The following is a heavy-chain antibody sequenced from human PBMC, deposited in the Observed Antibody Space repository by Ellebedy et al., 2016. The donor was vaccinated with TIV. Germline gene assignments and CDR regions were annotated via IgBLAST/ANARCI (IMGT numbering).Heavy chain of an antibody. J-gene: IGHJ3*02. D-gene: IGHD2-21*01. CDR3: ATDSSKSRLVMVASAQAFDI. V-gene: IGHV1-24*01. Sequence: AASVKVSCKVSGYSLTALSMHWVRQAPGKGLEWMGGFDPEDGETTYAQKFQGRIILTEDTSSDTAYMELRNLRSEDTAVYFCATDSSKSRLVMVASAQAFDIWGQGTMVTVSS. CDR1: GYSLTALS. CDR2: FDPEDGET.